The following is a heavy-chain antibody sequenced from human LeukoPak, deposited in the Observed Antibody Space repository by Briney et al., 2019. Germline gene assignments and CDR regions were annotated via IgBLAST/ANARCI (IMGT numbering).Heavy chain of an antibody. CDR1: GGSFSGYY. V-gene: IGHV4-34*01. CDR2: INHSGST. J-gene: IGHJ4*02. Sequence: PSETLSLTCAVYGGSFSGYYWSWIRQPPGKGLEWIGEINHSGSTYYNPSLKSRVTISVDRSKNQFSLKLRSVTAADTAVYYCARQAESRIAVAATGLYYFDYWGQGTLVTVSS. CDR3: ARQAESRIAVAATGLYYFDY. D-gene: IGHD6-19*01.